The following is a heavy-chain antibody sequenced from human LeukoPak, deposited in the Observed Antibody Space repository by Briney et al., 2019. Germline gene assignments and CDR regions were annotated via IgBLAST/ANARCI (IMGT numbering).Heavy chain of an antibody. D-gene: IGHD6-13*01. CDR1: GFTFSYYS. J-gene: IGHJ6*03. CDR2: ISSSSSLI. CDR3: AKVDRGDYSSSPVPYYNYYMNV. V-gene: IGHV3-21*01. Sequence: GGSLRLSCSASGFTFSYYSMNWVRQAPGRGLEWVSCISSSSSLIFYSDSVRGRFTISRDNAKNLLYLHMNSLRVEDTAVYYCAKVDRGDYSSSPVPYYNYYMNVWGKGTTVTVSS.